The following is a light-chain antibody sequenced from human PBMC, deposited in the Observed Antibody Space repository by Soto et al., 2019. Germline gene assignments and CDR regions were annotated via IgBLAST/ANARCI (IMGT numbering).Light chain of an antibody. J-gene: IGKJ1*01. CDR2: AAS. CDR3: QQCGSSPWT. CDR1: QSVSSYY. V-gene: IGKV3-20*01. Sequence: EIVYKQSPAILSVSPGERATLSCRASQSVSSYYLAWYQQKPGQATRLLIYAASSRATGITDRFSGGGSGTDFTLTISRLEPEDFAVYYCQQCGSSPWTFGQGTKVDI.